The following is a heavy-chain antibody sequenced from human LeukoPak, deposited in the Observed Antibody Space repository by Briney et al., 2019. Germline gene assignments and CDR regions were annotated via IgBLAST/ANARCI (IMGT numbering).Heavy chain of an antibody. J-gene: IGHJ6*02. CDR2: ISWNSGSI. V-gene: IGHV3-9*01. D-gene: IGHD3-16*01. CDR1: GFTFDDYA. Sequence: GGSLRLSCAASGFTFDDYAMHWVRQAPGKGLEWVSGISWNSGSIGYADSVKGRFTISRDNAKNSLYLQMNSLGAEDTALYYCAKDTGIMFYYGMDVWGQGTTVTVSS. CDR3: AKDTGIMFYYGMDV.